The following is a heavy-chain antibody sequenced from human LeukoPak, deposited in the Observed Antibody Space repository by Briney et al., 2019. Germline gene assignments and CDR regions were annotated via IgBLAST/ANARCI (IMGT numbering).Heavy chain of an antibody. CDR2: IYYSGSA. J-gene: IGHJ4*02. D-gene: IGHD5-24*01. Sequence: SETLSLTCTVSGGSISSYYWNWIRQPPGKGLEGVGYIYYSGSASYNPSLKSRVTISVDTSKNQFSLKLNSVTAADTAVYYCASSDGRMEYWGQGTLVTVS. V-gene: IGHV4-59*08. CDR1: GGSISSYY. CDR3: ASSDGRMEY.